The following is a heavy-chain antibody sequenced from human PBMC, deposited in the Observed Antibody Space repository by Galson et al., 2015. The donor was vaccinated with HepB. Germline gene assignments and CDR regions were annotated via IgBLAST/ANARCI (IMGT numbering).Heavy chain of an antibody. CDR2: IYNSGST. D-gene: IGHD6-19*01. CDR3: ARDYSSGWYGWYFDL. V-gene: IGHV4-59*01. CDR1: GGSISNYY. Sequence: LSLTCTVSGGSISNYYWSWIRQPPGKGLEWIGYIYNSGSTNYNPSLKSRVTISVDTSKNQFSLKLRSVTAADTAVYYCARDYSSGWYGWYFDLWGRGTLVTVSS. J-gene: IGHJ2*01.